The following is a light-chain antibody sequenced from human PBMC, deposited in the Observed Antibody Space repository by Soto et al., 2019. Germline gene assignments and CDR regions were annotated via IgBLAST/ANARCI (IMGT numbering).Light chain of an antibody. CDR2: EVS. CDR3: RSYRSSSTQV. CDR1: SSDVGGYNY. J-gene: IGLJ1*01. Sequence: QSALTQPASVSGSPGQSITISCTGSSSDVGGYNYVSWYQQHPGTAPKLMIYEVSNRPGGLDNRFSGYTAGNTASRTIARLQAEDEADYCCRSYRSSSTQVFGTGTKLTVL. V-gene: IGLV2-14*01.